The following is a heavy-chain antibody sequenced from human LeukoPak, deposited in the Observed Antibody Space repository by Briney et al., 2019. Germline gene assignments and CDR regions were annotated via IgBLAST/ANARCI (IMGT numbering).Heavy chain of an antibody. CDR2: IYYSGST. J-gene: IGHJ6*04. CDR3: ARMGDCSSTSCTPRYYYYGMDV. D-gene: IGHD2-2*01. Sequence: PSETLSLTCTASGGSISSYYWSWIRQPPGKGLEWIGYIYYSGSTNYNPSLKSRVTISVDTSKNQFSLKLSSVTAADTAVYYCARMGDCSSTSCTPRYYYYGMDVWGEGTTVTFSS. V-gene: IGHV4-59*01. CDR1: GGSISSYY.